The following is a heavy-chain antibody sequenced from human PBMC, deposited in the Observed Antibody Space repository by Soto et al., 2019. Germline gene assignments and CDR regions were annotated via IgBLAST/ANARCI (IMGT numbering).Heavy chain of an antibody. CDR1: GFNFRSYW. D-gene: IGHD1-26*01. Sequence: TGGSLRLSCAASGFNFRSYWMNWVRRAPGKGLEWLANIREDGRDMYYVDSVKGRFTVSRDNAKNSLYLDMNSLRAEDTAVYYCARGTPTPGTDYWGQGTLVTVSS. V-gene: IGHV3-7*03. J-gene: IGHJ4*01. CDR2: IREDGRDM. CDR3: ARGTPTPGTDY.